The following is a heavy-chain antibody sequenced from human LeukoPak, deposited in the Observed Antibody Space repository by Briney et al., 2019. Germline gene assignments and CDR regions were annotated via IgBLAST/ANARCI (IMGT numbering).Heavy chain of an antibody. CDR3: ARNIAVAGRGDYMDV. V-gene: IGHV4-39*01. Sequence: TSETLSLTCTVSGGSISSSRYYGGWIRQPPGKGLEWIGSLYYSGNTYYNPSLKSRVTISVDTSKNQFSLKLSSVTAADTAVYYCARNIAVAGRGDYMDVWGKGTTVTISS. D-gene: IGHD6-19*01. CDR2: LYYSGNT. CDR1: GGSISSSRYY. J-gene: IGHJ6*03.